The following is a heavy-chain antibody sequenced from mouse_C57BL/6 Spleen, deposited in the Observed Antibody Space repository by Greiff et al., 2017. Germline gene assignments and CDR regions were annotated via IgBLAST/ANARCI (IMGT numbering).Heavy chain of an antibody. Sequence: EVHLVESGAGLVKPGGSLKLSCAASGFTFSSYAMSWVRQTPEKRLEWVAYISSGGDYIYYADTVKGRFTFSRDNARNTLYLQMSSLKYEDTAMYYCTIESYRNCGIVVDYWGQGTTLTVSS. CDR2: ISSGGDYI. D-gene: IGHD2-1*01. CDR1: GFTFSSYA. J-gene: IGHJ2*01. CDR3: TIESYRNCGIVVDY. V-gene: IGHV5-9-1*02.